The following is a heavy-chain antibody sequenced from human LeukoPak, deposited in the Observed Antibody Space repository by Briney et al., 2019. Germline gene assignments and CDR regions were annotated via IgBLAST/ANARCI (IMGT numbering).Heavy chain of an antibody. CDR2: IYYGGST. Sequence: SETLSLTCTVSGGPISTYYWSWIRQPPGRGLEWIGYIYYGGSTNYNPSLKSRVTISVDTSKNQFSLKLSSVTAVDTAVYYYARFVVVPAASGFDPWGQGTLVTVSS. CDR3: ARFVVVPAASGFDP. J-gene: IGHJ5*02. CDR1: GGPISTYY. V-gene: IGHV4-59*12. D-gene: IGHD2-2*01.